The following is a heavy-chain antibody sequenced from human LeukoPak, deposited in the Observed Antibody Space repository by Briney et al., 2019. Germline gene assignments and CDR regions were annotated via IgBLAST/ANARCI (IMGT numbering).Heavy chain of an antibody. CDR2: ISSNGGST. J-gene: IGHJ3*02. Sequence: GGSLRLSCAASGFTFSSYAMHWVRQAPGKGLEYVSAISSNGGSTYYANSVKGRFTISRDNSKNTLYLQMNSLRAEDTAVYYCARDPLLGSGWPVGAFDIWGQGTMVTVSS. CDR3: ARDPLLGSGWPVGAFDI. D-gene: IGHD6-19*01. CDR1: GFTFSSYA. V-gene: IGHV3-64*01.